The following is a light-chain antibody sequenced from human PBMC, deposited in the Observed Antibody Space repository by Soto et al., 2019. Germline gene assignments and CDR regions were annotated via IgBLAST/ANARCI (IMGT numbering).Light chain of an antibody. J-gene: IGLJ1*01. CDR1: SSVVGNYNF. V-gene: IGLV2-23*02. CDR2: RVN. CDR3: GSYASSLTSSYV. Sequence: QSVLAQPASVSGSPGQSITISCIGTSSVVGNYNFVSWYHKHPGKAPKPIIYRVNKRPSGVSDRLSGSTSGNTASLTISGLQAEDEADYYCGSYASSLTSSYVFCTGTKVTVL.